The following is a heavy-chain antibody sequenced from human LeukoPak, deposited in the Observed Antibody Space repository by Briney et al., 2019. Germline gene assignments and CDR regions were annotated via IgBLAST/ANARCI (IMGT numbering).Heavy chain of an antibody. V-gene: IGHV4-59*02. CDR3: PRHEPNFTMIVVETKNWFDP. D-gene: IGHD3-22*01. CDR2: IHYSGIT. CDR1: GGSVSRYY. J-gene: IGHJ5*02. Sequence: AESLSLACTVSGGSVSRYYWSWVRQPPGKGLEWTGYIHYSGITNYKSSLKSRVTIPVETSKNHFSLKLSSGTVADTAVYYCPRHEPNFTMIVVETKNWFDPWGQGHLVTVSS.